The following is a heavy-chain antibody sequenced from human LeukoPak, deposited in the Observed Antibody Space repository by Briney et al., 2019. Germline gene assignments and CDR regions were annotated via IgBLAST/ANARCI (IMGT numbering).Heavy chain of an antibody. CDR3: APEGGVFDWFSPPGP. CDR1: GGSISSSSYY. CDR2: IYYSGST. J-gene: IGHJ5*02. Sequence: PSETLSLTCTVSGGSISSSSYYWGWIRQPPGTGLEWIGSIYYSGSTYYNPSLKSRVTISVDTSKNQFSLKLSSVTAADTAVYYCAPEGGVFDWFSPPGPWGQGTLVTVSS. V-gene: IGHV4-39*01. D-gene: IGHD3-9*01.